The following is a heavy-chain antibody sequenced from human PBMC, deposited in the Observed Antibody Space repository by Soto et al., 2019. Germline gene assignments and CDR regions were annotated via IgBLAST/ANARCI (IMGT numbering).Heavy chain of an antibody. D-gene: IGHD3-10*01. CDR3: ASPYYYGSVSYFPGAFDI. V-gene: IGHV1-18*01. J-gene: IGHJ3*02. CDR2: ISAYNGNT. CDR1: GYTFTSYG. Sequence: ASVKVSCKASGYTFTSYGISWVRQAPGQGLEWMGWISAYNGNTNYAQKLQGRVTMTTDTSTSTAYMELRSLRSDDTAVYYCASPYYYGSVSYFPGAFDIWGQGTMVTVSS.